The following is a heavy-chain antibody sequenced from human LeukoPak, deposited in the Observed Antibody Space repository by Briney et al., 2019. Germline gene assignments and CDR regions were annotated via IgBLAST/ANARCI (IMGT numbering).Heavy chain of an antibody. CDR1: GFTFSSYA. CDR2: INHSGST. V-gene: IGHV4-34*01. Sequence: KTGGSLRLSCAASGFTFSSYAMSWIRQPPGKGLEWIGEINHSGSTNYNPSLKSRVTISVDTSKNQFSLKLSSVTAADTAVYYCARGGEDYWGQGTLVTVSS. J-gene: IGHJ4*02. CDR3: ARGGEDY.